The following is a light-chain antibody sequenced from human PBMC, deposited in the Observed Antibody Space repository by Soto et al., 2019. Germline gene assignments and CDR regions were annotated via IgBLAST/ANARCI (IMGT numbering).Light chain of an antibody. CDR3: QQYNNRT. Sequence: EIVMTQSPATLSVSPGERATLSCRASQSVSSNLAWHQQKPGQAPRLLIYGASTRATGIPARFSGSGSGTEFTLTISSLQSEDFAVYYCQQYNNRTFGQGTKVEIK. V-gene: IGKV3-15*01. J-gene: IGKJ1*01. CDR1: QSVSSN. CDR2: GAS.